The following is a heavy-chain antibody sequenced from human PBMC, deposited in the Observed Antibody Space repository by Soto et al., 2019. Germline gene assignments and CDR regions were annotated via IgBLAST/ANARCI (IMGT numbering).Heavy chain of an antibody. Sequence: EVQLVESGGGLVQPGRSLRLSCAASGFTFDDYAMHWVRQAPGKGLEWVTGISCNSDTLGYADSVKGRFTISRDNAKNSLYLQMSSLRPEDTAFYYCARGLYYYTTSGYPHYWGQGTLVTVSS. CDR1: GFTFDDYA. CDR3: ARGLYYYTTSGYPHY. CDR2: ISCNSDTL. V-gene: IGHV3-9*01. J-gene: IGHJ4*02. D-gene: IGHD3-22*01.